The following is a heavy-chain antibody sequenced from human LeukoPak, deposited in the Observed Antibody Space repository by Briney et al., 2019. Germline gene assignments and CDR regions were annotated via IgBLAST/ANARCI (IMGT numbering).Heavy chain of an antibody. Sequence: GGSLRLSCAASGSTFSSYAMSWVRQAPGKGLEWVSAISGSGGSTYYADSVKGRFTISRDNSRNTLYLQMNSLRAEDTAVYYCAKDHCGGDCYVPGYWGQGTLVTVSS. CDR3: AKDHCGGDCYVPGY. J-gene: IGHJ4*02. V-gene: IGHV3-23*01. CDR2: ISGSGGST. CDR1: GSTFSSYA. D-gene: IGHD2-21*02.